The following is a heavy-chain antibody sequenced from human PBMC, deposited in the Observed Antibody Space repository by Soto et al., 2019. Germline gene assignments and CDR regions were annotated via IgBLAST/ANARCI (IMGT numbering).Heavy chain of an antibody. V-gene: IGHV4-59*01. CDR3: ARDGYTVTPNYYYGMDV. Sequence: QVQLQESGPGLVKPSETLSLTCTVSGGSISSYYWSWIRQPPGKGLEWIGYIYYSGRTNDNPSLKSRVTISVDTSKNQFSLKLSSVTAADTAVYYWARDGYTVTPNYYYGMDVWGQGTTVTVSS. D-gene: IGHD4-4*01. J-gene: IGHJ6*02. CDR1: GGSISSYY. CDR2: IYYSGRT.